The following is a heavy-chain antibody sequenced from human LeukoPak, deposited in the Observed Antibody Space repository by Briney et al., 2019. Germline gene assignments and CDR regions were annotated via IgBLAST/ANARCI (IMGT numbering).Heavy chain of an antibody. V-gene: IGHV1-69*02. CDR1: GYTFTGYY. CDR2: IIPILGIA. CDR3: APTYYYDSSGYWNDAFDI. Sequence: SVKVSCKASGYTFTGYYMHWERQAPGQGLEWMGRIIPILGIANYAQKFQGRVTITADKSTSTAYMELSSLRSEDTAVYYCAPTYYYDSSGYWNDAFDIWGQGTMVTVSS. D-gene: IGHD3-22*01. J-gene: IGHJ3*02.